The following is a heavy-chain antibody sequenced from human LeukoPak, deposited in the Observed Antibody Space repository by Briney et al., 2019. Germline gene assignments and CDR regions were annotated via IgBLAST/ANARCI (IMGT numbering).Heavy chain of an antibody. CDR3: AREMNHVVPAATWRWFDP. D-gene: IGHD2-2*01. CDR1: GGSISSGDYY. J-gene: IGHJ5*02. Sequence: PSETLSLTCTVSGGSISSGDYYWSWIRQPPGKGLEWIGYIYYSGSTYYNPSLKSRVIISVDTSKNQFSLKLSSVTAADTAVYYCAREMNHVVPAATWRWFDPWGQGTLVTISS. CDR2: IYYSGST. V-gene: IGHV4-30-4*08.